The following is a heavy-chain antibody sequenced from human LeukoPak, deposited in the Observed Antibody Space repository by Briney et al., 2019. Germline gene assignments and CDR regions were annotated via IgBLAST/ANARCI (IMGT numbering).Heavy chain of an antibody. CDR3: AKEIWPTVTISGRTYFDY. CDR2: ISSNGGST. Sequence: GGSLRLSCAASGFNFSSYAMHWVRQAPGKGLEYVSAISSNGGSTYYANSVKGRLTISRDNPKNTLYLQMNSLRAEDTAVYYCAKEIWPTVTISGRTYFDYWGQGTLVTVSS. V-gene: IGHV3-64*01. J-gene: IGHJ4*02. D-gene: IGHD4-17*01. CDR1: GFNFSSYA.